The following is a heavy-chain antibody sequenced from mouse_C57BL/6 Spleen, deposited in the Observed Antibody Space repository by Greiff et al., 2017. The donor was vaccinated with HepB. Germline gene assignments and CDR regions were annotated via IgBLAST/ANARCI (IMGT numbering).Heavy chain of an antibody. Sequence: VQLQQSGAELVKPGASVKMSCKASGYTFTSYWITWVKQRPGQGLEWIGDIYPGSGSTNYNEKFKSKATLTVDTSSSTAYMQLSSLTSEDSAVYYCARSATVVDYWYFDVWGTGTTVTVSS. CDR2: IYPGSGST. J-gene: IGHJ1*03. D-gene: IGHD1-1*01. V-gene: IGHV1-55*01. CDR3: ARSATVVDYWYFDV. CDR1: GYTFTSYW.